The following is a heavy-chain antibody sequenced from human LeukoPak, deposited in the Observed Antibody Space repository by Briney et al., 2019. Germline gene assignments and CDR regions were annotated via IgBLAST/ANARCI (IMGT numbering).Heavy chain of an antibody. CDR1: GFTFSSYA. D-gene: IGHD6-19*01. J-gene: IGHJ4*02. V-gene: IGHV3-23*01. Sequence: GGSLRLSCAASGFTFSSYAMSWVRQAPGKGLEWVSAISGSGGSTYYADSVKGRFTISRGNSKNTLYLQMNSLRAEDTAVYYCAKGHTVAGRYYFDYWGQGTLVTVSS. CDR2: ISGSGGST. CDR3: AKGHTVAGRYYFDY.